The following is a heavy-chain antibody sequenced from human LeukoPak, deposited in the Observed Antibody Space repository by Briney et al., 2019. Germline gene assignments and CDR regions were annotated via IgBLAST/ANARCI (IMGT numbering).Heavy chain of an antibody. V-gene: IGHV5-51*01. Sequence: GESLKISCKGSGYTFSSYWIGWVRQMPGKGLEWMGIIYPDDSDTRYSPSFQGQVTISADKSISTAYLQWSSLKASDTAMYYCARLAYCSNDVCYSNYYYSMDVWGKGTTVTVSS. CDR3: ARLAYCSNDVCYSNYYYSMDV. D-gene: IGHD2-8*01. CDR2: IYPDDSDT. J-gene: IGHJ6*03. CDR1: GYTFSSYW.